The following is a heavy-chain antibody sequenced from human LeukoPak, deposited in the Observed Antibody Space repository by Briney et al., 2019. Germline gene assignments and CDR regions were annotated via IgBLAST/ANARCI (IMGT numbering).Heavy chain of an antibody. Sequence: GASVKVSCKASEDTFSNYDINWVRQATGQGPEWVGWLSPTSGRSGSAQEFQGRVTFTRDTSIRTVYMELSSLRSEDTAVYYCARARYSSRFYWGPYFDYWGQGTLVTVSS. V-gene: IGHV1-8*03. CDR1: EDTFSNYD. J-gene: IGHJ4*02. CDR3: ARARYSSRFYWGPYFDY. CDR2: LSPTSGRS. D-gene: IGHD3-22*01.